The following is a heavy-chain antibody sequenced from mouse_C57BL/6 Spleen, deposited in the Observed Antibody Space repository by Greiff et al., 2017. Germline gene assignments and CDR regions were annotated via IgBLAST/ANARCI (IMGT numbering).Heavy chain of an antibody. CDR1: GYTFTSYW. CDR3: ARSERFFDV. J-gene: IGHJ1*03. CDR2: IDPSDSYT. Sequence: VQLQQPGAELVKPGASVKLSCKASGYTFTSYWMQWVKQRPGQGLEWIGEIDPSDSYTNYNQKFKGKATLTVDTSSSTAYMQLSSLTSEDSAVYYYARSERFFDVWGTGTTVTVSS. V-gene: IGHV1-50*01.